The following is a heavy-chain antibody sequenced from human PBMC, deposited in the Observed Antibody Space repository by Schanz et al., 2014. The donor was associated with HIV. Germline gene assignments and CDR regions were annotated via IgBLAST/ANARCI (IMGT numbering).Heavy chain of an antibody. CDR2: ISYDGSNK. Sequence: QVRLVESGGGVVQPGRSRRLSCAASGFTLRSYAMHWVRQAPGKGLHWVAVISYDGSNKNYADSVKGRFAISRDNSKNTVYLQMNSLRGEDSAVYYCAARYCSGAKCYSLDYWGQGTLVTVSS. D-gene: IGHD2-15*01. J-gene: IGHJ4*02. V-gene: IGHV3-30*09. CDR3: AARYCSGAKCYSLDY. CDR1: GFTLRSYA.